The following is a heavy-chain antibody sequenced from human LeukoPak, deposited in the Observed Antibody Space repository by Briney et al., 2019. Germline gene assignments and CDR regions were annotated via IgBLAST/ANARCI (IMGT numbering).Heavy chain of an antibody. V-gene: IGHV4-59*08. CDR2: IYYSGDT. CDR1: GGSISGYY. D-gene: IGHD3-10*01. Sequence: SETLSLTCTVSGGSISGYYWSWIRQPPGKGLEWIGFIYYSGDTNYNPSLKSRVTISADTSKNQFSLNLTSVTAADTAVYYCARLSGSPWYWGQGTLVTVSS. CDR3: ARLSGSPWY. J-gene: IGHJ4*02.